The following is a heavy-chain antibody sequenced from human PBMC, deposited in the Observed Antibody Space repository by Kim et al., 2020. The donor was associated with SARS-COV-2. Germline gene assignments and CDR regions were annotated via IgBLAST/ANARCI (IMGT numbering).Heavy chain of an antibody. CDR2: ISGSGGST. Sequence: GGSLRLSCAASGLTFSSYAMSWVRQAPGKGLEWVSAISGSGGSTYYADSVKGRFTISRDNSKNTLYLQMNSLRAEDTAVYYCAKDPQSGGSCYRFDYWGQGTLVTVSS. CDR3: AKDPQSGGSCYRFDY. D-gene: IGHD2-15*01. V-gene: IGHV3-23*01. J-gene: IGHJ4*02. CDR1: GLTFSSYA.